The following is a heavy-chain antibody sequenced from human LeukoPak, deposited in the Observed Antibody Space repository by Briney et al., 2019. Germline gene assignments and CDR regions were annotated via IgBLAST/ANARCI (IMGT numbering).Heavy chain of an antibody. CDR3: ARGISGWYFTYYLDY. V-gene: IGHV3-7*03. D-gene: IGHD6-19*01. J-gene: IGHJ4*02. CDR2: IKQDGSEK. Sequence: GGSLRLSCAASGFTFSSYWMSWVRQAPGKGLEWVANIKQDGSEKYYVDSVKGRFTISRDNAKNSLYLQMNSLRAEDTAFYYCARGISGWYFTYYLDYWGQGALVTVSS. CDR1: GFTFSSYW.